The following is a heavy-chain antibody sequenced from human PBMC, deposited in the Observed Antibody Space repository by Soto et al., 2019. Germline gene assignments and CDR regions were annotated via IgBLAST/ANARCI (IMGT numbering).Heavy chain of an antibody. D-gene: IGHD6-13*01. V-gene: IGHV1-3*01. J-gene: IGHJ5*01. CDR2: INAGNGNT. Sequence: ASVKVSCKASGYTFSRYAIHWVRLAPGQRLEWMGWINAGNGNTKYSQKFEGRVTLTTDTSANTVYMELSSLRFEDTALYYCARDQQFRNWFDSWGQGTLVTVSS. CDR1: GYTFSRYA. CDR3: ARDQQFRNWFDS.